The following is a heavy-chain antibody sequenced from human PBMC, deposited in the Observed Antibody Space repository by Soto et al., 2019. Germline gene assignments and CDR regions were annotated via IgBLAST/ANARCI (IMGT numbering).Heavy chain of an antibody. Sequence: ASVKVSCKASGGTFSSYAISWVRQAPGQGLEWMGGIIPIFVTANYAQKFQGRVTITADESTSTAYMELSSLRSEDTAVYYCASFGMESYYYYGMDVWGQGTTVTVSS. CDR3: ASFGMESYYYYGMDV. V-gene: IGHV1-69*13. D-gene: IGHD3-3*01. CDR2: IIPIFVTA. J-gene: IGHJ6*02. CDR1: GGTFSSYA.